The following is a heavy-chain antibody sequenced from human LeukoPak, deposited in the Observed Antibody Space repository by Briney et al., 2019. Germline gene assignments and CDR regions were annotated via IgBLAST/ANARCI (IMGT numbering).Heavy chain of an antibody. J-gene: IGHJ4*02. CDR1: GFTFSSYA. CDR3: AKGGQESGRFFDY. Sequence: GGSLRLSCAASGFTFSSYAMSWVRQAPGKGLDWVSAISGSGGSTYYADSVKGRFTISRDNSKNTLYLQMNSLRAEDTAVYYCAKGGQESGRFFDYWGQGTLVTVSS. CDR2: ISGSGGST. V-gene: IGHV3-23*01. D-gene: IGHD1-26*01.